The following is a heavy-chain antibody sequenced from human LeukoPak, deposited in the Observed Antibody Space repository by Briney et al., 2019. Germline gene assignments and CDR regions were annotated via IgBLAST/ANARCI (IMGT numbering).Heavy chain of an antibody. J-gene: IGHJ4*02. Sequence: SETLSLTCTVSGGSISSYYWSWIRQPPGKGLEWIGYIYYSGSTNYNPPLKSRVTISVDTSKNQLSLKLSSVTAADTAVYYCARASTGTTSLFDYWGQGTLVTVSS. D-gene: IGHD1-1*01. CDR1: GGSISSYY. CDR3: ARASTGTTSLFDY. CDR2: IYYSGST. V-gene: IGHV4-59*08.